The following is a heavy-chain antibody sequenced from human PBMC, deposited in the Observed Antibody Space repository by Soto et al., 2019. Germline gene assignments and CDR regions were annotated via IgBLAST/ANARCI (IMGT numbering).Heavy chain of an antibody. J-gene: IGHJ5*02. CDR2: ISSTSSYI. V-gene: IGHV3-21*01. D-gene: IGHD3-16*01. CDR3: VIDGRPKLQGEFFDH. Sequence: DVQLVASGGGLVKPGGSLRLSCAASGFSFSSHAMNWVRQAPGRGVEWVSAISSTSSYIHHAASVKGRVTISRDNDKISLYLQLDGLRVADTGVYYCVIDGRPKLQGEFFDHWGQGILVTVSS. CDR1: GFSFSSHA.